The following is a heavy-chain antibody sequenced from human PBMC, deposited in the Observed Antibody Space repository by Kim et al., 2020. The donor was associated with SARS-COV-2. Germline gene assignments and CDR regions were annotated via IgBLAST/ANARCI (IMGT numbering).Heavy chain of an antibody. Sequence: GGSLRLSCAASGFTFSDYSMTWIRQAPGRGLAWVSYISGSGSDINYADSVKGRFTISRDNAKNSLYLQMNGLRVEDTAVYYCSRDPRRVDYWGQGTLVTVSS. CDR1: GFTFSDYS. CDR3: SRDPRRVDY. D-gene: IGHD6-13*01. V-gene: IGHV3-11*01. J-gene: IGHJ4*02. CDR2: ISGSGSDI.